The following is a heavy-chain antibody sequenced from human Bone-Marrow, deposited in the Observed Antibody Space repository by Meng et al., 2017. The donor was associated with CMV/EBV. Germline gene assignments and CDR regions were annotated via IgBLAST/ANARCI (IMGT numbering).Heavy chain of an antibody. V-gene: IGHV3-15*01. D-gene: IGHD3-22*01. CDR1: GFTFSNAW. CDR3: TTEPLLEYYDDSSGFDY. J-gene: IGHJ4*02. Sequence: GESLKISCAASGFTFSNAWMSWVRQAPGKGLEWVGRIKSKTDGGTTDYAAPVKGRFTISRDDSKNTLYLQMNSLKTEDTAVYYCTTEPLLEYYDDSSGFDYWGQGTLVTVSS. CDR2: IKSKTDGGTT.